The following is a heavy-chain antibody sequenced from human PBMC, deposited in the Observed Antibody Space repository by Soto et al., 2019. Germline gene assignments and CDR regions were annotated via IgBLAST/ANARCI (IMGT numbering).Heavy chain of an antibody. Sequence: PGGSMRLSSAASGFTVSGSAVHWVRQSYGKGQKRVERIRNKTNSYSTAYAASVKGRFTISRDDSKNTAYLQMNSLKTEDTAVYYCTSHLGVLSFPRAFDFWGQGTMVTGSS. CDR3: TSHLGVLSFPRAFDF. CDR1: GFTVSGSA. V-gene: IGHV3-73*01. CDR2: IRNKTNSYST. J-gene: IGHJ3*01. D-gene: IGHD3-16*02.